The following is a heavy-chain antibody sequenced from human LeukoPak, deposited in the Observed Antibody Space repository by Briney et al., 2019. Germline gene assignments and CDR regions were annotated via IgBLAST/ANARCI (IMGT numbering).Heavy chain of an antibody. CDR2: ISGSGGST. J-gene: IGHJ4*02. D-gene: IGHD3-10*01. CDR1: GFTFSSYA. Sequence: GGSLRLSCAASGFTFSSYAMSWVRQAPGKGLEWVSAISGSGGSTYYADSVKGRFTISRDNSKNTLYLQMNSLRAEDTAVYYCAKVVVRGVTIEAPSYSFDYWGQGTLVTVSS. V-gene: IGHV3-23*01. CDR3: AKVVVRGVTIEAPSYSFDY.